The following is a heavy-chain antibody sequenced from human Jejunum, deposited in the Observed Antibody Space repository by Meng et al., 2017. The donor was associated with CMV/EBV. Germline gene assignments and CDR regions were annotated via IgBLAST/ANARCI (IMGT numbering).Heavy chain of an antibody. J-gene: IGHJ4*02. CDR2: IKTNTGNP. CDR1: GYISHNYA. D-gene: IGHD4-11*01. CDR3: APGPANDYRSSYYFDY. V-gene: IGHV7-4-1*02. Sequence: VDFGCRLKRTGGFVKVSCKDFGYISHNYASDWVRQSPGEGVEWMGLIKTNTGNPYYAQDFQGRFVIPLEPSGSTEYLQISGLKAEDTAVYYCAPGPANDYRSSYYFDYWGQGTLVTVSS.